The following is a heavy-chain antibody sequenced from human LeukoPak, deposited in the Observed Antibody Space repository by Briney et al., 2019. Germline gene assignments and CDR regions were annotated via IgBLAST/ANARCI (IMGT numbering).Heavy chain of an antibody. V-gene: IGHV5-51*01. CDR1: GSSFTNYW. D-gene: IGHD5-18*01. Sequence: GESLKISCKGSGSSFTNYWIGWVRQMPGKGLEWMGIVYPGDSDTRYSPSFQGQVTISADKSISTAYLQWSSLKASDTAMYYCARRSAMVDYYYMDVWGKGTTVTVSS. CDR3: ARRSAMVDYYYMDV. CDR2: VYPGDSDT. J-gene: IGHJ6*03.